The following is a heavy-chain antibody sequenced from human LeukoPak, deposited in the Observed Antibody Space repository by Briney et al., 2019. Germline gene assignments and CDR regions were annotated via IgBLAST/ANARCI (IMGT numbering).Heavy chain of an antibody. CDR3: ARDEYYDILTGYSAFDI. V-gene: IGHV3-30*04. CDR1: GFTFTAYA. Sequence: GGSPRLSCAASGFTFTAYAMHWVRQAPGKGLEWVAVISYHGSNKYYADSVKGRFTISRDNSKNTLYLQMNSLRAEDTAVYYCARDEYYDILTGYSAFDIWGQGTMVTVSS. CDR2: ISYHGSNK. D-gene: IGHD3-9*01. J-gene: IGHJ3*02.